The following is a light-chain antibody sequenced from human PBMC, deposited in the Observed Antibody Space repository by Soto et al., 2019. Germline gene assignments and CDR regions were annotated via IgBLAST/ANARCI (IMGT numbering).Light chain of an antibody. Sequence: QSVLTQPPSVSGAPGQRVTISCTGSSSNIGAGYDVHWYQQLPGTAPKLLIYGNSNRPSGVPDRFSGSKSGTSASLAITGLQAEDEADYYCQSYDSSLRGMVFGGGTKLNVL. V-gene: IGLV1-40*01. CDR3: QSYDSSLRGMV. J-gene: IGLJ2*01. CDR1: SSNIGAGYD. CDR2: GNS.